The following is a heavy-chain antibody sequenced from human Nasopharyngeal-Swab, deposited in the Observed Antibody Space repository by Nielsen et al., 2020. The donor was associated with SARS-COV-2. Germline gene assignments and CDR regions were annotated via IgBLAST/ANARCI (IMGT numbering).Heavy chain of an antibody. CDR1: GYSFTSYW. CDR2: IYPGDSDT. V-gene: IGHV5-51*01. Sequence: GGSLRLSCKGSGYSFTSYWIGWVRQMLGKGLEWMGIIYPGDSDTRYSPSFQGQVTISADKSISTAYLQWSSLKASDTAMYYCARGVGQQLVRLFDYWGQGTLVTVSS. CDR3: ARGVGQQLVRLFDY. J-gene: IGHJ4*02. D-gene: IGHD6-13*01.